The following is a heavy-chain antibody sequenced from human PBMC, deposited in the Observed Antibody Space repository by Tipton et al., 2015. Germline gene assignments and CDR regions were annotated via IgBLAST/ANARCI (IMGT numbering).Heavy chain of an antibody. CDR1: GDSVSSRYYN. J-gene: IGHJ1*01. Sequence: TLSLTCTVSGDSVSSRYYNWSWIRQPAGKGLQWIGSINSRGSTNYNPSLKSRVTISVDTSKNQFSLKLISVTAADTAVYYCASGQWLLEGLPEYFQHWGQATLFTVPS. CDR3: ASGQWLLEGLPEYFQH. V-gene: IGHV4-61*01. CDR2: INSRGST. D-gene: IGHD6-19*01.